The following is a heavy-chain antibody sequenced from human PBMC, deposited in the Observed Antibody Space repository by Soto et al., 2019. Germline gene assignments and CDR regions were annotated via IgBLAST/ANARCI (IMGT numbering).Heavy chain of an antibody. CDR3: ARHIAMSTMRGFDS. D-gene: IGHD3-22*01. CDR1: GGSISSNW. V-gene: IGHV4-4*02. J-gene: IGHJ4*02. CDR2: IHHSGTT. Sequence: QVQLQESGPGLVKPSETLSLTCDVSGGSISSNWWSWVRQPPGKGLEWIGEIHHSGTTNYNPSLKGRVTLSVDKSENQISLTPNSVTAADTAVYYCARHIAMSTMRGFDSWGQGTLVTVSS.